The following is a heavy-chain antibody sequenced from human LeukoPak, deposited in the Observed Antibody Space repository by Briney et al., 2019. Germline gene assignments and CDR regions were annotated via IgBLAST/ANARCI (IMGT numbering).Heavy chain of an antibody. V-gene: IGHV3-48*01. D-gene: IGHD6-13*01. CDR3: ARSDSSSWSTFDY. Sequence: GGSLRPSCAASGFTFSSYSMNWVRQAPGKGLEWVSYISSSSSTIYYADSVKGRFTISRDNSKNTLYLQMNSLRAEDTAVYYCARSDSSSWSTFDYWGQGTLVTVSS. J-gene: IGHJ4*02. CDR2: ISSSSSTI. CDR1: GFTFSSYS.